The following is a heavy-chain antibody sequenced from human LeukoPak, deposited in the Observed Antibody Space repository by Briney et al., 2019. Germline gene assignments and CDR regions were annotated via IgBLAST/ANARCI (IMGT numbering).Heavy chain of an antibody. Sequence: PGGSLRLSCAASGFSFSSHWMSWVRQAPGKGLEWVANINQDGRESQYVDSVKGRFTISRDNAKNSLYLQMNSLRAEDTALYYCAREYGSGSLDYWGQGTLVTVSS. CDR2: INQDGRES. J-gene: IGHJ4*02. D-gene: IGHD3-10*01. CDR1: GFSFSSHW. CDR3: AREYGSGSLDY. V-gene: IGHV3-7*03.